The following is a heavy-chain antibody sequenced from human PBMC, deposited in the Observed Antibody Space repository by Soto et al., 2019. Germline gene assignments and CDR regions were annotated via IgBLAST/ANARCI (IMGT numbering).Heavy chain of an antibody. J-gene: IGHJ4*02. CDR3: ARDLTAWDAAFDY. Sequence: QVQLVQSGAGVKKPGSSVKVSCKASGGTFSRYGISWVRQAPGQGLEWLGGIIRIFGTANYAQKFQGRVTITADESTNTVYMELNSLRSEDTAVYYCARDLTAWDAAFDYWGQGTMVTVSS. D-gene: IGHD1-26*01. CDR1: GGTFSRYG. CDR2: IIRIFGTA. V-gene: IGHV1-69*01.